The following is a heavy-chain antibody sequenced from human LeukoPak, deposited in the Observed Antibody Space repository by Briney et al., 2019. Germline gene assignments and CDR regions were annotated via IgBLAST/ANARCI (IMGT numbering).Heavy chain of an antibody. CDR3: ARGHGGSSWYYYYYYMDV. CDR2: ISAYNGNT. CDR1: GYTFTSYG. Sequence: ASVKVSCKASGYTFTSYGISWVRQAPGQGLEWMGWISAYNGNTNYAQKLQGRVTMTTDTSTSTAYMELRSLRSDDTAVYYCARGHGGSSWYYYYYYMDVWGKGTTVTISS. D-gene: IGHD6-13*01. V-gene: IGHV1-18*01. J-gene: IGHJ6*03.